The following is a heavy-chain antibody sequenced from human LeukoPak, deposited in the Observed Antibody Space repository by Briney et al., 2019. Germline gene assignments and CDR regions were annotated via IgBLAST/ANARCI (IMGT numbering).Heavy chain of an antibody. CDR3: ARVMSGTTVTTYYYYGMDV. Sequence: GGSLRLSCAASGFTFSSYGMHWVRQAPGKGLEWVAVISYDGSNKYYADSVKGRFTISRDNSKNTLYLQMNSLRAEDTAVYYCARVMSGTTVTTYYYYGMDVWGQGTTVTVSS. J-gene: IGHJ6*02. CDR2: ISYDGSNK. D-gene: IGHD4-11*01. CDR1: GFTFSSYG. V-gene: IGHV3-30*03.